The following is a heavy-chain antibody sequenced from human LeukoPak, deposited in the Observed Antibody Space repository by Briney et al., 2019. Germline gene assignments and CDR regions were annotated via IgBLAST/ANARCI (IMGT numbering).Heavy chain of an antibody. CDR2: ISDSGST. V-gene: IGHV4-59*08. CDR1: GGSITNYN. D-gene: IGHD2-15*01. CDR3: ARRRIGDLTIGSDTWFDP. Sequence: SETLSLTCTVSGGSITNYNRNWIRQPPGKGLEWIGYISDSGSTHYNPSLQSRVTISEDTSKNQFSLRLSSVTASDTAVYYCARRRIGDLTIGSDTWFDPWGQGALVTVSS. J-gene: IGHJ5*02.